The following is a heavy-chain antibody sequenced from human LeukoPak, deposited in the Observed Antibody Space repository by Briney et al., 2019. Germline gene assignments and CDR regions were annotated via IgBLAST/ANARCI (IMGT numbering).Heavy chain of an antibody. J-gene: IGHJ3*02. Sequence: PGGSPRLSCVASGFTFSTHAMHWVRQAPGKGLEWVAVISYDGSNKYYADSVKGRFTISRDNSKNTLYLQMNSLRAEDTAVYYCARAQGGGDPHSDAFDIWGQGTMVTVSS. V-gene: IGHV3-30*04. D-gene: IGHD2-21*02. CDR2: ISYDGSNK. CDR3: ARAQGGGDPHSDAFDI. CDR1: GFTFSTHA.